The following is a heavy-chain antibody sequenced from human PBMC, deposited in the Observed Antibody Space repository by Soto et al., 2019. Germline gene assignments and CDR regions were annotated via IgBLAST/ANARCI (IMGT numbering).Heavy chain of an antibody. D-gene: IGHD5-12*01. CDR2: IIPIFGTA. J-gene: IGHJ5*02. Sequence: QVQLVQSGAEVKKPGSSVKVSCKASGGTFSSYAISWVRQAPGQGLEWMGGIIPIFGTANYAQKFQGRLTITADESTSTAYMELSSLRSEDTAVYYCARRGYDYVRGFNWFDPWGQGTLVTVSS. CDR1: GGTFSSYA. V-gene: IGHV1-69*12. CDR3: ARRGYDYVRGFNWFDP.